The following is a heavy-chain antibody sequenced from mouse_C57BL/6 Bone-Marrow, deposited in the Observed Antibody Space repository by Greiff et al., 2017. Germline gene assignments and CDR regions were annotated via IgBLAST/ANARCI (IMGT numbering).Heavy chain of an antibody. V-gene: IGHV1-74*04. D-gene: IGHD1-1*01. Sequence: VQLQESGAELVKPGASVKVSCKASGYTFTSYWMHWVKQRPGQGLEWIGRIHPSDSDTNYNQKFKGKATLTVDKSSSTAYMQLSSLTSEDSAVYYCEIEGRYGSNAMDYWGQGTSVTGSS. CDR1: GYTFTSYW. J-gene: IGHJ4*01. CDR2: IHPSDSDT. CDR3: EIEGRYGSNAMDY.